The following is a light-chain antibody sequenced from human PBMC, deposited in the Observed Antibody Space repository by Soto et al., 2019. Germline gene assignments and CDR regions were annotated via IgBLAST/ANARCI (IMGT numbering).Light chain of an antibody. CDR2: AAS. Sequence: DIQMTQSPSSLSASIGDRVTITCRASQSISTYLNWYQHKPGKAPILLIYAASSLRSGVPSRFSGSGSGTNFSLTISSLQPEDFATYYCQQSYSALWTFGQGTKVEIK. CDR3: QQSYSALWT. CDR1: QSISTY. J-gene: IGKJ1*01. V-gene: IGKV1-39*01.